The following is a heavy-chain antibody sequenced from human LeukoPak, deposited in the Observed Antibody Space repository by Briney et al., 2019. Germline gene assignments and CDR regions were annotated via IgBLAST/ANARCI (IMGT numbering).Heavy chain of an antibody. Sequence: GGSLRLSCAASGFTFSSYGMHWVRQAPGKGLEWVAFIRYDGSNKYYADSVKGRFTISRDNSKNTLYLQMNSLRAEDTAVYYCAKDPSSGYAPGDFQHWGQGTLVTVSS. D-gene: IGHD3-22*01. V-gene: IGHV3-30*02. CDR1: GFTFSSYG. CDR3: AKDPSSGYAPGDFQH. CDR2: IRYDGSNK. J-gene: IGHJ1*01.